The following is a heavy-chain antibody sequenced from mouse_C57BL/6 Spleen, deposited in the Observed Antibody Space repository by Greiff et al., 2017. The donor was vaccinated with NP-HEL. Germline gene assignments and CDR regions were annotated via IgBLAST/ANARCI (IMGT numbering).Heavy chain of an antibody. J-gene: IGHJ3*01. CDR3: AWSFAY. V-gene: IGHV1-26*01. Sequence: EVQLQQSGPELVKPGASVKISCKASGYTFTDYYMNWVKQSHGKSLEWIGDINPNNGGTSYNQKFKGKATLTVDKSSSTAYMELRSLTSEDSAVYYCAWSFAYWGQGTLVTVSA. CDR2: INPNNGGT. CDR1: GYTFTDYY.